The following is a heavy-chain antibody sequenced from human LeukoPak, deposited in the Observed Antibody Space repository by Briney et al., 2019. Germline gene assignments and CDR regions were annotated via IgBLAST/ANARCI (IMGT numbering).Heavy chain of an antibody. J-gene: IGHJ6*03. D-gene: IGHD5-18*01. V-gene: IGHV3-23*01. Sequence: GRSLRLSCAASGFTFSSHAMSWVRQAPGEGLEWVSAVSGGGDNTYYADSVKGRFTISRDNSKNTLYLHMSSLRAEDTAVYYCACTAYYYYYLDVWGKGTTVTVSS. CDR3: ACTAYYYYYLDV. CDR1: GFTFSSHA. CDR2: VSGGGDNT.